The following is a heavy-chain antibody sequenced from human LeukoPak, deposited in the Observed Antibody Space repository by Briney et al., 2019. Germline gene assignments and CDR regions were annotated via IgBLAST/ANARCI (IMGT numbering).Heavy chain of an antibody. D-gene: IGHD1-26*01. Sequence: GGSLRLSCAPSGFTFSSNATHWVRQAPGKGLEYVSAISSNGGSTYYANSVKGRFTISRDNSKNTLYLQMGSLTSEDMTVYYCARGLSGSYYVFDQWGQGALVTVSS. CDR1: GFTFSSNA. CDR3: ARGLSGSYYVFDQ. CDR2: ISSNGGST. J-gene: IGHJ4*02. V-gene: IGHV3-64*01.